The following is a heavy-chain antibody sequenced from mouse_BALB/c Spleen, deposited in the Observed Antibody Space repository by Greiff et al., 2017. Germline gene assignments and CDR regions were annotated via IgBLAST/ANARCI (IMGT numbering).Heavy chain of an antibody. CDR1: GYSITSDYA. V-gene: IGHV3-2*02. CDR3: ARDYGSAWFAY. Sequence: EVQLQQSGPGLVKPSQSLSLTCTVTGYSITSDYAWNWIRQFPGNKLEWMGYISYSGSTSYNPSLKSRISITRDTSKNQFFLQLNSVTTEDTATYYCARDYGSAWFAYWGQGTLVTVSA. D-gene: IGHD1-1*01. CDR2: ISYSGST. J-gene: IGHJ3*01.